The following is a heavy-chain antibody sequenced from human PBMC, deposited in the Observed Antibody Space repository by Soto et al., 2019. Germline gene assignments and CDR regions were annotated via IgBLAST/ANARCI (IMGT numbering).Heavy chain of an antibody. V-gene: IGHV1-18*01. Sequence: QVQLVQPGGELKKPGASLKVSCKASGYTFTNYAISWVRQAPGRGLEWMGWVNTYNGNPNYAQIFQGRVTMTTDTSTGTAYMELRSLKSDDSAIYYCARDSQYSTSWQRFDSWGQGTLVTVSS. CDR2: VNTYNGNP. CDR3: ARDSQYSTSWQRFDS. J-gene: IGHJ4*02. CDR1: GYTFTNYA. D-gene: IGHD6-13*01.